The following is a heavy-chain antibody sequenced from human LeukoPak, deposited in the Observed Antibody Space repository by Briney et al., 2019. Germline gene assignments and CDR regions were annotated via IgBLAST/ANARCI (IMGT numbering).Heavy chain of an antibody. J-gene: IGHJ3*02. V-gene: IGHV3-53*01. CDR3: ARSSHHDILTGYSEEDAFDI. D-gene: IGHD3-9*01. CDR1: GFTVSSNY. Sequence: GGSLRLSCAASGFTVSSNYMSWVRQAPGKGLEWVSVIYSGGSTDYADSVKGRFTISRDNSKNTLYLQMNSLRVEDTAVYYCARSSHHDILTGYSEEDAFDIWGQGTMVTVSS. CDR2: IYSGGST.